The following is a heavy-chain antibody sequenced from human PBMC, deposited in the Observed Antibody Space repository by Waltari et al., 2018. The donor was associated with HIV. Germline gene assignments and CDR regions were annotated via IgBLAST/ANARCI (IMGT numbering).Heavy chain of an antibody. V-gene: IGHV4-59*02. Sequence: QVQLQESGPGLVKPSETLSLTCTVSGGSVSSYYWNWFRQPPGKGLEWIAYIYNSGSTNYNPSLKSRVTISVDTSKNQFSLELSSVIAADTAVYYCARGRHSSGYSLWYFDLWGRGTLVTVSS. CDR1: GGSVSSYY. CDR2: IYNSGST. CDR3: ARGRHSSGYSLWYFDL. D-gene: IGHD3-22*01. J-gene: IGHJ2*01.